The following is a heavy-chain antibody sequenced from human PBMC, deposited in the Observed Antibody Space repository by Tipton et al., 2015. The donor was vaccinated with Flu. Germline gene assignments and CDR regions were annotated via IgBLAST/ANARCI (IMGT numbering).Heavy chain of an antibody. D-gene: IGHD4-11*01. V-gene: IGHV3-33*08. J-gene: IGHJ6*03. CDR3: ARKFPERPSNYLIWYYYYMDV. Sequence: SLRLSCAASGFTFSSYGMHWVRQAPGKGLEWVAVIWYDGSNKYYADSVKGRFTISRDNSKNTLYLQMNSLRAEDTAVYYCARKFPERPSNYLIWYYYYMDVWGKGTTVTVSS. CDR2: IWYDGSNK. CDR1: GFTFSSYG.